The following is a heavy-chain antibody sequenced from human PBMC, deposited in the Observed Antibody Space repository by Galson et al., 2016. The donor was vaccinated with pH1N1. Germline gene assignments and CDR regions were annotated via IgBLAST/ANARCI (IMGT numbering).Heavy chain of an antibody. Sequence: LTCTVSGDSISSYYWSWIREPPGKGLEWIGYVYYSGGTKYNPSLKGRVTISVDTSKKAFSLKLTSVTAADTAVYYCARDPRELSPTFSTFDIWGQGTMVAVSS. D-gene: IGHD3-10*01. CDR2: VYYSGGT. J-gene: IGHJ3*02. CDR3: ARDPRELSPTFSTFDI. CDR1: GDSISSYY. V-gene: IGHV4-59*01.